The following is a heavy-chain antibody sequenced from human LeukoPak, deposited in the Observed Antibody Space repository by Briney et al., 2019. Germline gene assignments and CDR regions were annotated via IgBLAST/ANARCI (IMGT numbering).Heavy chain of an antibody. V-gene: IGHV1-69*13. D-gene: IGHD1-26*01. CDR3: ARERGSYEAYFDY. CDR1: GGTFSSYA. CDR2: IFPIFGTA. Sequence: ASVKVSCKASGGTFSSYAISWVRKAPGQGLELMGRIFPIFGTANYAQKFQGRVTITADESTSTAYMALSSLRSEDTAVYYCARERGSYEAYFDYWGQGTVVTVSS. J-gene: IGHJ4*02.